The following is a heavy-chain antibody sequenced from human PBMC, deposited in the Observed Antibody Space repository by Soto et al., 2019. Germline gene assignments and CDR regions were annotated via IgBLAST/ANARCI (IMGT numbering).Heavy chain of an antibody. J-gene: IGHJ4*02. CDR1: GGSISSSNW. D-gene: IGHD3-16*02. CDR2: IYHSGST. V-gene: IGHV4-4*02. Sequence: QVQLQESGPGLVKPSGTLSLTCAVSGGSISSSNWWSWVRQPPGKGLEWIGEIYHSGSTNYNPSLKSRVTISVDKSKNQFSLKLSSVTAADTAVYYCATTYEYVWGSYRRDPYYFDYWGQGTLVTVSS. CDR3: ATTYEYVWGSYRRDPYYFDY.